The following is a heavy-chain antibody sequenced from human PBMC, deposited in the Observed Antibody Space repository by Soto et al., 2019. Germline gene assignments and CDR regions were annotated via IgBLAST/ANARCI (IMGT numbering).Heavy chain of an antibody. CDR2: IYYSGST. CDR1: GGSISSGGYY. V-gene: IGHV4-31*03. Sequence: QVQLQESGPGLVKPSQTLSLTCTVSGGSISSGGYYWSWIRQHPGKGLEWIGYIYYSGSTYYNPSLKSRVTISVDTSKNQFSLKLSSVTAADTAVYYCARTPEYYYDSSGYTNWFDPWGQGTLVTVSS. D-gene: IGHD3-22*01. J-gene: IGHJ5*02. CDR3: ARTPEYYYDSSGYTNWFDP.